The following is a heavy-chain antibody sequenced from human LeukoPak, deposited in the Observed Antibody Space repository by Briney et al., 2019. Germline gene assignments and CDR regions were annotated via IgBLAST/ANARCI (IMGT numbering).Heavy chain of an antibody. Sequence: GASVKVSCKASGYTFTGYYMHWVRQAPGQGLEWMGWINPNSGGTNYAQKFQGRVTMTSDTSISTAYMELSRLRSDDTAVYYCARGPDYYDSSGYYIQWGQGTLVTVSS. CDR1: GYTFTGYY. J-gene: IGHJ4*02. CDR3: ARGPDYYDSSGYYIQ. V-gene: IGHV1-2*02. D-gene: IGHD3-22*01. CDR2: INPNSGGT.